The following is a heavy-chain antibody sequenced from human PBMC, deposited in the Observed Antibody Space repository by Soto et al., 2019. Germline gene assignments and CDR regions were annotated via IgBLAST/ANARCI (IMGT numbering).Heavy chain of an antibody. V-gene: IGHV1-69*08. CDR1: GGTFSSYT. D-gene: IGHD3-10*01. J-gene: IGHJ6*03. Sequence: QVQLVQSGAEVKKPGSSVKVSCKASGGTFSSYTISWVRQAPGQGLEWMGRIIPILGIANYAQKFQGRVTIIADKSTSTAYMELSSLRSEDTAVYYCARDRGSYCFYMDVWCKGTTVTVSS. CDR2: IIPILGIA. CDR3: ARDRGSYCFYMDV.